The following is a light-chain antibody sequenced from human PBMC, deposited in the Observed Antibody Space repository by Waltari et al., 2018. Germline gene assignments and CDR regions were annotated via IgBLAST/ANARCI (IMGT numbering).Light chain of an antibody. CDR3: SSYLGYRADWV. CDR1: SRYIGYYNF. V-gene: IGLV2-14*01. CDR2: EVS. J-gene: IGLJ3*02. Sequence: QSALTQPASVSGSPGQSITISCTGTSRYIGYYNFVSWYQQHPGTAPKLLIYEVSNRPPGVSNRFSGSKSGNTASLTISGLQTEDEADYFCSSYLGYRADWVFGGGTKLTVL.